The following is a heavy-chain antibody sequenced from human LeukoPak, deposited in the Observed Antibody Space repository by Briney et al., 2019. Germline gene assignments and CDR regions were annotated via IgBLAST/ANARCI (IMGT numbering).Heavy chain of an antibody. V-gene: IGHV3-30*04. CDR1: GFTFSSYA. J-gene: IGHJ4*02. D-gene: IGHD3-16*01. CDR3: ARKYVLDD. Sequence: GRSLRLSCAASGFTFSSYAMHWVRQAPGKGLEWVAVISYDGSNKYYADSVKGRFTISRDNSKNTLYLQMNSLRAEDTAVYYFARKYVLDDWGQGTLVTVSS. CDR2: ISYDGSNK.